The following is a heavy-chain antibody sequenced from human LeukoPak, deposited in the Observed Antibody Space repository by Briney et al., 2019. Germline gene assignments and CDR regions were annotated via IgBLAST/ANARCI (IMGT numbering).Heavy chain of an antibody. CDR3: ARAQGLDGYNSYYYYYMDV. V-gene: IGHV4-61*02. J-gene: IGHJ6*03. Sequence: SQTLSLTCTVSGGSISSGSYYWSWIRQPAGKGLEWIGRIYTSGSTNYNPSLKSRVTISVDTSKNQFSLKLSSVTAADTAVYYCARAQGLDGYNSYYYYYMDVWGKGTTVTVSS. CDR1: GGSISSGSYY. CDR2: IYTSGST. D-gene: IGHD5-24*01.